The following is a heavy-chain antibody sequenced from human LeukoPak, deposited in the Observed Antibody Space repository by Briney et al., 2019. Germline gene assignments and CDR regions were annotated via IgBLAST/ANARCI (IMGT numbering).Heavy chain of an antibody. J-gene: IGHJ6*02. CDR1: GFTFSRYG. CDR3: AKDSTYYDFWSGYYVSHGMDV. V-gene: IGHV3-33*06. Sequence: GGSLRLSRAASGFTFSRYGMHWVRQAPGKGLEWVTIIWYDGSNKYYADSVKGRFSISRDNSKNTLYLQMNSLRAEDTAVYYCAKDSTYYDFWSGYYVSHGMDVWGQGTTVTVSS. D-gene: IGHD3-3*01. CDR2: IWYDGSNK.